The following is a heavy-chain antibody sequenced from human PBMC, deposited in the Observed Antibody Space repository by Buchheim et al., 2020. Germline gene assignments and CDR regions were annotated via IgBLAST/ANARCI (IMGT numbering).Heavy chain of an antibody. CDR3: ARDMVDCSSTSCRKPYYYYYGMDV. CDR1: GFTFSSYG. D-gene: IGHD2-2*01. CDR2: IWYDGSNK. Sequence: QVQLVESGGGVVQPGRSLRLSCAASGFTFSSYGMHWVRQAPGKGLEWAAVIWYDGSNKYYADSVKGRFTISRDNSKNTLYLQMNSLRAEDTAVYYCARDMVDCSSTSCRKPYYYYYGMDVWGQGTT. J-gene: IGHJ6*02. V-gene: IGHV3-33*01.